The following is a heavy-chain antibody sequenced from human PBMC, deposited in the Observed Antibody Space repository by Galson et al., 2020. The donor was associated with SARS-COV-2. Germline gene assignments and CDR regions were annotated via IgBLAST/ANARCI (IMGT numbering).Heavy chain of an antibody. D-gene: IGHD4-17*01. Sequence: SETLSLTCAVPGTSISSGSYSWNWIRQPPGKGLERIGYIPHSGGTYYNPSLKSRVTISGDRSKNQFSLRLSSVTAADTAVYYCARLHYGEYAPEAFDIWGPGTRVTVAS. CDR2: IPHSGGT. CDR3: ARLHYGEYAPEAFDI. J-gene: IGHJ3*02. CDR1: GTSISSGSYS. V-gene: IGHV4-30-2*01.